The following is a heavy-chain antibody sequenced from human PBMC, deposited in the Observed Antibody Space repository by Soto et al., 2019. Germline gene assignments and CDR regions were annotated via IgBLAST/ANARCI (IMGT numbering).Heavy chain of an antibody. CDR1: GGSFNSYY. D-gene: IGHD5-18*01. CDR3: ARGLDPAKSGY. J-gene: IGHJ4*02. V-gene: IGHV4-34*01. CDR2: VSQGEGT. Sequence: QVQLQESGPGLVKPSETLSLTCAVYGGSFNSYYWSWIRQPTGKGLEWIGEVSQGEGTKYNPSLESRVTISIDTSKNHVSLRLTSVTAADTSVYYCARGLDPAKSGYWGRGTLVTVSS.